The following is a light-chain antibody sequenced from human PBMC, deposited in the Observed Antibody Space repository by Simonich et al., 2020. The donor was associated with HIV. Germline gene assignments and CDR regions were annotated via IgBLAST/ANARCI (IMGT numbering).Light chain of an antibody. Sequence: DIQLTQSPSTLSASVGDRVTITCRPSQSISSWLAWYQQKPGKAPKLLIYKTSSLERGVPSRFSGSGSGTEFTLTISSLQPDDSATYYCQQYNSYSPGYTFGQGTKLEIK. CDR1: QSISSW. CDR3: QQYNSYSPGYT. V-gene: IGKV1-5*03. CDR2: KTS. J-gene: IGKJ2*01.